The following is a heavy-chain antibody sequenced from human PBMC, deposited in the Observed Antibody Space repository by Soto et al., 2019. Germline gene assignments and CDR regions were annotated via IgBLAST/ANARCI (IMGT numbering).Heavy chain of an antibody. Sequence: SETLSLTCAVYGGSFRGYYCSWIRQPPGKGLEWIGEINHSGSTNYNPSLKSRVTISVDTSKNQFSLKLSSVTAADTAVYYCAATALASLCFDPWGQGTLVTVSS. CDR1: GGSFRGYY. CDR2: INHSGST. V-gene: IGHV4-34*01. J-gene: IGHJ5*02. CDR3: AATALASLCFDP.